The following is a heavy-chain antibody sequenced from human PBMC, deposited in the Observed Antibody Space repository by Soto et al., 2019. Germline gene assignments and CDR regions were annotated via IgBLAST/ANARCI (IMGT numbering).Heavy chain of an antibody. D-gene: IGHD3-3*01. CDR3: AGSPESDDFWNRLYYFDY. Sequence: PSETLSLTCTVSGGSISSGDYYWSWIRQPPGKGPEWIGYIYYSGSTYYNPSLKSRVTISVDTSKNQFSLKLSSVTAADTAVYYCAGSPESDDFWNRLYYFDYWGQGTLVTVSS. CDR2: IYYSGST. J-gene: IGHJ4*02. V-gene: IGHV4-30-4*01. CDR1: GGSISSGDYY.